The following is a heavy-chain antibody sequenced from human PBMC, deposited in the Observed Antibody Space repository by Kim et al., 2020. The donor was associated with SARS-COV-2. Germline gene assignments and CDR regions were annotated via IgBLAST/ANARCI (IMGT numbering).Heavy chain of an antibody. CDR3: ARGSSAAADRTDMYYFDY. CDR1: GGSISSSNW. V-gene: IGHV4-4*02. CDR2: IYHSGST. D-gene: IGHD6-13*01. J-gene: IGHJ4*02. Sequence: SETLSLTCAVSGGSISSSNWWSWVRQPPGKGLEWIGEIYHSGSTNYNPSLKSRVTISVDKSKNQFSLKLSSVTAADTAVYYCARGSSAAADRTDMYYFDYWGQGTLVTVSS.